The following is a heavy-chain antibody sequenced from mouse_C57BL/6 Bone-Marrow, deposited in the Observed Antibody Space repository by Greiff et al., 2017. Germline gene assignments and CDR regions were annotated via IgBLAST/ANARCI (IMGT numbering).Heavy chain of an antibody. CDR2: ISGGGGNT. CDR1: GFTFSSYT. CDR3: ATRYYGSSVYFDY. J-gene: IGHJ2*01. D-gene: IGHD1-1*01. Sequence: EVMLVESGGGLVKPGGSLKLSCAASGFTFSSYTMSWVRQTPEKRLEWVATISGGGGNTYYPDSVKGRFTTSRDNAKNTLYLQMSSLRSEDTALYYCATRYYGSSVYFDYWGQGTTLTVSS. V-gene: IGHV5-9*01.